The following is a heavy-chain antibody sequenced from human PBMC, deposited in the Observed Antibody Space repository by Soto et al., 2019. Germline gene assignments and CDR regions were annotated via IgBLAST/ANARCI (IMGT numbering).Heavy chain of an antibody. CDR1: GGSISSSSYY. CDR2: IYYSGST. D-gene: IGHD3-22*01. Sequence: SETLSLTCTVSGGSISSSSYYWGWIRQPPGRGLEWIGSIYYSGSTYYNPSLKSRVTISVDTSKNQFSLKLNSVTAADTAVYYCANYSPDYYDSSGYYWPFDYWGQGTLVTVSS. CDR3: ANYSPDYYDSSGYYWPFDY. V-gene: IGHV4-39*01. J-gene: IGHJ4*02.